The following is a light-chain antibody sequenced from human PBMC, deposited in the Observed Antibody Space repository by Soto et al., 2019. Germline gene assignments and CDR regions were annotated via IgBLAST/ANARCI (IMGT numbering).Light chain of an antibody. CDR2: DAS. Sequence: EIVMTQSPATLSVSPGERATLSCRASQSVSSNLAWYQQKPGQAPRLLIYDASTRATVIPARFSGSGSGTEFTLTISSLQSEDFAVYYCQQYGSSQFTFGPGTKVNIK. J-gene: IGKJ3*01. V-gene: IGKV3-15*01. CDR1: QSVSSN. CDR3: QQYGSSQFT.